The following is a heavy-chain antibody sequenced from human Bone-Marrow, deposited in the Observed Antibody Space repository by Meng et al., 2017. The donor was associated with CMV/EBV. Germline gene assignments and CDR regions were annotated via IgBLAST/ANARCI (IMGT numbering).Heavy chain of an antibody. CDR2: LSSSSSYI. CDR3: AREEVAATSGRPIISYYYYGMDV. V-gene: IGHV3-21*01. Sequence: GESLKISCAASGFTFSSYSMNWVRQAPGKGLEWVSSLSSSSSYIYYADSVKGRFTISRDNAKNSLYLQMNSLRAEDTAVYYCAREEVAATSGRPIISYYYYGMDVWGQGTAVTVSS. CDR1: GFTFSSYS. D-gene: IGHD2-15*01. J-gene: IGHJ6*02.